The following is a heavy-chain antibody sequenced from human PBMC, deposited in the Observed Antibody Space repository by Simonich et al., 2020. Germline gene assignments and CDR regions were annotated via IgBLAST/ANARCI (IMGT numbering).Heavy chain of an antibody. CDR1: GGSISSSSYY. D-gene: IGHD6-13*01. CDR3: ARHAGFAFDI. CDR2: IYYSERT. J-gene: IGHJ3*02. Sequence: QLQLQESGPGLVKPSETLSLTCTVSGGSISSSSYYWGWIRQPPGKGLEWIGSIYYSERTFYHPSLKSRVTISVDTSKNQFSLKLSSVTASDTAVYYCARHAGFAFDIWGQGTIVTVSS. V-gene: IGHV4-39*01.